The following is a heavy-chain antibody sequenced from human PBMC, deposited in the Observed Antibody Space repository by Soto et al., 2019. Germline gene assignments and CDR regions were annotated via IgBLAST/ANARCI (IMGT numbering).Heavy chain of an antibody. CDR1: GGSISSYY. CDR3: ARDLPGGSGSYYSNWFDP. V-gene: IGHV4-59*01. Sequence: QVQLQESGPGLVKPSETLSLTCTVSGGSISSYYWSWIRQPPGKGLEWIGYIYYSGSTNYNPSLKIRVTISVDTSKNQFSLKLSSVTAADTAVYYCARDLPGGSGSYYSNWFDPWGQGTLVTVSS. J-gene: IGHJ5*02. CDR2: IYYSGST. D-gene: IGHD3-10*01.